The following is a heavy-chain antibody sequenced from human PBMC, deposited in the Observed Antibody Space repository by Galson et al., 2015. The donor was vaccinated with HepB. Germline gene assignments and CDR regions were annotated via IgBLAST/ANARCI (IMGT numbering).Heavy chain of an antibody. CDR1: GFTFSSYA. CDR2: ISGSGGST. CDR3: AKDLGGAQLLWFGEPYDAFYI. Sequence: SLRLSCAASGFTFSSYAMSWVRQAPGKGLEWVSAISGSGGSTYYADSVKGRFTISRDNSKNTLYLQMNSLRAEDTAVYYCAKDLGGAQLLWFGEPYDAFYIWGQGTMVTVSS. V-gene: IGHV3-23*01. J-gene: IGHJ3*02. D-gene: IGHD3-10*01.